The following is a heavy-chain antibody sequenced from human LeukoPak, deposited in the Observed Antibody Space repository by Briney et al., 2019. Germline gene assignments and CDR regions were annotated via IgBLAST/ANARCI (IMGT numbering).Heavy chain of an antibody. CDR2: ISWNSGSI. V-gene: IGHV3-9*01. J-gene: IGHJ4*02. D-gene: IGHD6-13*01. CDR1: GFTFDDYA. CDR3: AKGRDSSSWYGMDY. Sequence: PGRSLRLSCAASGFTFDDYAMHWVRQAPGKGLEWVSGISWNSGSIDYADSVKGRFTISRDKAKNSLYLQMNSLRAEDTAFYYCAKGRDSSSWYGMDYWGQGTLVTASS.